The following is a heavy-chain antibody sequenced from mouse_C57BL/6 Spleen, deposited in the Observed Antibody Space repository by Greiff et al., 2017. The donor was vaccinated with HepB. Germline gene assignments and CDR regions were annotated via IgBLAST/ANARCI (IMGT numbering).Heavy chain of an antibody. CDR3: ARRGIYDGYPYAMDY. V-gene: IGHV1-26*01. Sequence: EVQLQQSGPELVKPGASVKISCKASGYTFTDYYMNWVKQSHGKSLEWIGDINPNNGGTSYNQKFKGKATLTVDKSSSTAYMELRSLTSEDSAVYYCARRGIYDGYPYAMDYWGQGTSVTVSS. J-gene: IGHJ4*01. D-gene: IGHD2-3*01. CDR2: INPNNGGT. CDR1: GYTFTDYY.